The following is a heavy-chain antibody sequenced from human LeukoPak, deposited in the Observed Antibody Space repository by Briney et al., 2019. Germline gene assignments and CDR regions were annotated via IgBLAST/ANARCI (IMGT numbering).Heavy chain of an antibody. CDR3: AREKGYYGSGEEFDP. D-gene: IGHD3-10*01. Sequence: GASVKVSCKASGYTFTSYYMHWVRQAPGQGLEWMGIINPSGGSTSYAQKFQGRVTMTRDTSTSTVYMELSSLRSEDTAVCYCAREKGYYGSGEEFDPWGQGTLVTVSP. CDR1: GYTFTSYY. CDR2: INPSGGST. V-gene: IGHV1-46*01. J-gene: IGHJ5*02.